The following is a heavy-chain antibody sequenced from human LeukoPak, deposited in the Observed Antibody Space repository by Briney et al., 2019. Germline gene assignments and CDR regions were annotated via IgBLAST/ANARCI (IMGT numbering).Heavy chain of an antibody. D-gene: IGHD3-16*01. V-gene: IGHV3-69-1*02. J-gene: IGHJ6*03. CDR3: ARLTYRMMLKSLSPDPYYYIDI. CDR1: GLTLSDDY. Sequence: GGSLRLSCAASGLTLSDDYMTWVRQAPGKGLESVLIMTTSGNIKSSADSVKGRFTISRDNANNILHLQMNSLRAEDTGVYYCARLTYRMMLKSLSPDPYYYIDIWGNGTTVTVSS. CDR2: MTTSGNIK.